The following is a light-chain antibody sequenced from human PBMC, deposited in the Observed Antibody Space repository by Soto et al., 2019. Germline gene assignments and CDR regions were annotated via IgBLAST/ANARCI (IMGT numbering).Light chain of an antibody. V-gene: IGLV2-14*01. Sequence: QSVLTQPASVSGSPGQSITISCTGTSSDVGGYNYVSWYQQHPGKAPKLMIYEVSNRPSGVSNRFSGSKSGNTASLTFSGLQAEDEADYYCSSYTSSSTLAVFGTGTKVTVL. J-gene: IGLJ1*01. CDR1: SSDVGGYNY. CDR2: EVS. CDR3: SSYTSSSTLAV.